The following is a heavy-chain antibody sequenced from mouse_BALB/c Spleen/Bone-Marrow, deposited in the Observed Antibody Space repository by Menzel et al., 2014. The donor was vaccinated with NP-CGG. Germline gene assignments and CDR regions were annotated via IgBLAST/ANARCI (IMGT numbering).Heavy chain of an antibody. Sequence: EVHLVESGGDLVKPGGPLKLSCAASGFTFSSYGMSWVRQTPDKSLEWVATISSGGSHTYYPDSVKGRFTISRDNAKNTLYLQMSSLKSEDTAIYYCARRGFDNSYWYFGVWGAGTTVTVSS. CDR2: ISSGGSHT. V-gene: IGHV5-6*01. CDR1: GFTFSSYG. J-gene: IGHJ1*01. CDR3: ARRGFDNSYWYFGV.